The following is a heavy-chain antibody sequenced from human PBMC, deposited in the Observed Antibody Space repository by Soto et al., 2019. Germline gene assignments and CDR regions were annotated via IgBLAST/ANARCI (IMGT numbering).Heavy chain of an antibody. CDR3: ARMSITGTNYYYYYGMDV. D-gene: IGHD1-20*01. V-gene: IGHV1-18*01. Sequence: ASVKVSCKASGYTFTSYGISWVRQAPGQGLEWMGWISAYNGNTNYAQKLQGRVTMTTDTSTSTAYMELSSLRSEDTAVYYCARMSITGTNYYYYYGMDVWGQGTTVTVSS. CDR1: GYTFTSYG. J-gene: IGHJ6*02. CDR2: ISAYNGNT.